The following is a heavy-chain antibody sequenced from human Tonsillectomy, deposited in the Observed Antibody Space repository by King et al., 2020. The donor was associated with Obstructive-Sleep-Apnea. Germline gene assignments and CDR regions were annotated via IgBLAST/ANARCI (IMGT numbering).Heavy chain of an antibody. CDR3: VKGSVGEINMFRFSYQSYGMDV. J-gene: IGHJ6*02. CDR2: ISWNSDDI. Sequence: VQLVESGGGLVQSGRSLRLSCSASGFTFDDYAMHWVRQAPGKGLEWVPGISWNSDDIDYSGSVKGRFTISRDNAKNALYLQMNRLTPEDTALYYCVKGSVGEINMFRFSYQSYGMDVWGQGTTVIVSS. D-gene: IGHD3-10*02. CDR1: GFTFDDYA. V-gene: IGHV3-9*01.